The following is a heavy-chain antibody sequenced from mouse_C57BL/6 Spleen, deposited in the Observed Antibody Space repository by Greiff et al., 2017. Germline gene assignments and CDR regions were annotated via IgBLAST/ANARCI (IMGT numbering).Heavy chain of an antibody. J-gene: IGHJ2*01. V-gene: IGHV1-69*01. CDR2: IDPSDSYT. CDR3: ARGYGNYGGCDY. CDR1: GYTFTSYW. Sequence: KQSCKASGYTFTSYWMHWVKQRPGQGLEWIGEIDPSDSYTNYNQKFKGKSTLTVDKSSSTAYMQLSSLTSEDSAVYYCARGYGNYGGCDYWGQGTTLTVSS. D-gene: IGHD2-1*01.